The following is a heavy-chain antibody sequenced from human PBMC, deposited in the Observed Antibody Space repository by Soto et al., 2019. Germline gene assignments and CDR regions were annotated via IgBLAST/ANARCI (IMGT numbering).Heavy chain of an antibody. CDR3: VSSSGSVPGGY. CDR2: IHHSGST. D-gene: IGHD5-12*01. CDR1: GYPISSGYY. J-gene: IGHJ4*02. Sequence: WETLSLTCAVSGYPISSGYYWGWIRQPPGKGLEWIGIIHHSGSTYYNPSLRSRITISVDTSKNQFSLKMPSVTAADTAVYYFVSSSGSVPGGYWGQGILVTVYS. V-gene: IGHV4-38-2*01.